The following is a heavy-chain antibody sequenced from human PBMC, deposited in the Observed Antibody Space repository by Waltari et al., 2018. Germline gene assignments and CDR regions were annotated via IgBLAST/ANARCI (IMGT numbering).Heavy chain of an antibody. CDR2: IYYSGST. D-gene: IGHD1-7*01. Sequence: QVQLQESGPGLVKPSATLSLTCTVSGGSISSYYWSWIRQPPGKGLEWIGYIYYSGSTNYNPSLKSRVTISVDTSKNQFSLKLSSVTAADTAVYYCARWWVGTTAQGYYYMDVWGKGTTVTVSS. CDR3: ARWWVGTTAQGYYYMDV. J-gene: IGHJ6*03. CDR1: GGSISSYY. V-gene: IGHV4-59*01.